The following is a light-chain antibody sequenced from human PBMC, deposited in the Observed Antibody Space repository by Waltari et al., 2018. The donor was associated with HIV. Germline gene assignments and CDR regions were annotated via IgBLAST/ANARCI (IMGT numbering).Light chain of an antibody. V-gene: IGLV1-44*01. J-gene: IGLJ3*02. CDR1: RSNIGSNT. CDR3: ATWDDALSGPV. CDR2: SNN. Sequence: SVLTQPPSASGTPGQRVIISCSGNRSNIGSNTVNWYQQFSGAAPTLLIYSNNPRPAAVPARFSGSKSGSAASLAISGLKSEDEADYHCATWDDALSGPVFGAGTKLTV.